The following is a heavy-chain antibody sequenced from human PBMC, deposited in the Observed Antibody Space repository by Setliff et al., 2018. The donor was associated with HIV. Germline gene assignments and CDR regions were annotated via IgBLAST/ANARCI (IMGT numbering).Heavy chain of an antibody. J-gene: IGHJ6*02. V-gene: IGHV4-59*08. CDR1: YGSISGHY. D-gene: IGHD6-19*01. CDR2: IHHSGGT. Sequence: PSETLSLTCTVSYGSISGHYWTWIRQPPGKGLEWIGYIHHSGGTQYNPSLMSRLTISVDTSKNQFSLKVNSVTAADTAVYYCAAGIAVAGTDYYYYGMDVWGQGTTVTVSS. CDR3: AAGIAVAGTDYYYYGMDV.